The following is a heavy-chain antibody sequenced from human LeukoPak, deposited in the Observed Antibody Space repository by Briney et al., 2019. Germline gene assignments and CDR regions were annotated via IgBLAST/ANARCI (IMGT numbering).Heavy chain of an antibody. CDR3: VVGGSPGY. Sequence: GGSLRLSCAASGLAFSAYKMHWVRQAPRKGLVWVSRISTDGYTTDYADFVQGRFTASRDNTKNTWSLEMNSLRAEDTAVYHCVVGGSPGYWGQGTLVTVSS. V-gene: IGHV3-74*01. CDR1: GLAFSAYK. J-gene: IGHJ4*02. D-gene: IGHD2-15*01. CDR2: ISTDGYTT.